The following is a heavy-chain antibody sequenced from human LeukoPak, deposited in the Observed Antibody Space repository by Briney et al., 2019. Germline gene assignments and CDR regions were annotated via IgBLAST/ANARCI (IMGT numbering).Heavy chain of an antibody. J-gene: IGHJ4*02. CDR2: ISYDGSNK. CDR3: AKDPYSSRYAPPWYFDY. Sequence: GGSLRLSCAASGFTFSSYAMHWVRQAPGKGLEWVAVISYDGSNKYYADSVKGRFTISRDNSKNTLYLQMNSLRAEDTAVYYCAKDPYSSRYAPPWYFDYWGQGTLVTVSS. CDR1: GFTFSSYA. D-gene: IGHD6-13*01. V-gene: IGHV3-30-3*01.